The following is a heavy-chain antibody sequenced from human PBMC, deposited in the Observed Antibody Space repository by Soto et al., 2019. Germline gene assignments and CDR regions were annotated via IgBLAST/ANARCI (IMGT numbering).Heavy chain of an antibody. D-gene: IGHD6-19*01. CDR1: GYTFTAYS. CDR3: AREASAVISLDY. CDR2: FNPNSGDT. Sequence: QVQLVHSEAEVKKPGASVKVSCKASGYTFTAYSMHWVRQAPGQGLEWVGWFNPNSGDTIYAQKFQGRVTLTRDTSFDTAYMELYSLTSDDTAVYYCAREASAVISLDYWGQGTLVTVSS. J-gene: IGHJ4*02. V-gene: IGHV1-2*02.